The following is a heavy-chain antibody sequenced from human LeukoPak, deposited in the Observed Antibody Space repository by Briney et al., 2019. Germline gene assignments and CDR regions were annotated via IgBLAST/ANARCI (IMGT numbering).Heavy chain of an antibody. J-gene: IGHJ5*02. Sequence: GGSLSLSCAASGFTFSSYAMSWVRQAPGKGLEWVSAISGSGGSTYYADSVQGRCTISRDNSKNTLYLQMNSLRAEDTAVYYCAKDRLFLNYYDSSGYYYDWFDPWGQGTLVTVSS. D-gene: IGHD3-22*01. CDR2: ISGSGGST. CDR1: GFTFSSYA. CDR3: AKDRLFLNYYDSSGYYYDWFDP. V-gene: IGHV3-23*01.